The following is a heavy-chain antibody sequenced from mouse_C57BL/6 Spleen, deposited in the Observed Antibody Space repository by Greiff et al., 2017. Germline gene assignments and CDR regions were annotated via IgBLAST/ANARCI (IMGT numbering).Heavy chain of an antibody. CDR2: INPYNGGT. J-gene: IGHJ3*01. V-gene: IGHV1-19*01. D-gene: IGHD2-4*01. CDR1: GYTFTDYY. CDR3: ARGLDYDSWFAY. Sequence: VQLQQSGPVLVKPGASVKMSCKASGYTFTDYYMNWVKQSHGKSLEWIGVINPYNGGTSYNQKFKGKATLTVDKSSSTAYMELNSLTSEDSAVYYCARGLDYDSWFAYWGQGTLVTVSA.